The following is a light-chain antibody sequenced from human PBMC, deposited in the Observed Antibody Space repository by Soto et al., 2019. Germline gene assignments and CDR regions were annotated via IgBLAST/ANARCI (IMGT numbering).Light chain of an antibody. Sequence: QSVLTQPPSVSAAPGQTVTISCSGSSSNIGKNYVSWYQHLPGTAPKLLIYDNNERSPGIPDRFSGSKSGTSATLGIAGLQTGDEADYYCGTWDTSLSAVVFGGGTKLTVL. CDR2: DNN. CDR1: SSNIGKNY. CDR3: GTWDTSLSAVV. V-gene: IGLV1-51*01. J-gene: IGLJ2*01.